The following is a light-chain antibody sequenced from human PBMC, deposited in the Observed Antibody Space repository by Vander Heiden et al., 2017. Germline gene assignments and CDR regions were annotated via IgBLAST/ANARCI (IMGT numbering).Light chain of an antibody. J-gene: IGKJ1*01. V-gene: IGKV1-5*03. CDR2: KAS. CDR1: QSVNSW. Sequence: EIQMTQSPSTLSASVGDRVTITCRASQSVNSWLAWYQQKPGKAPKLLIYKASSLESGVPSRFSGSGSGTEFTFTISSLQPDDFATYYCQQYNSYSWTFGQGTKVEIK. CDR3: QQYNSYSWT.